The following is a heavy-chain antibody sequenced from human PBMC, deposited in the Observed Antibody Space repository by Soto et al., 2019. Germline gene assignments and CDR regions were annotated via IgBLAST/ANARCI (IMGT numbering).Heavy chain of an antibody. D-gene: IGHD3-10*01. Sequence: GGSLRLSCAASGFTFSSYAMHWVRQAPGKGLEWVAVISYDGSNKYDADSVKGRFTISRDNSKNTLYLQMNSLRAEDTAVYYCARGNYYGSGSYYYFDYWGQGTLVTVSS. V-gene: IGHV3-30*04. J-gene: IGHJ4*02. CDR2: ISYDGSNK. CDR1: GFTFSSYA. CDR3: ARGNYYGSGSYYYFDY.